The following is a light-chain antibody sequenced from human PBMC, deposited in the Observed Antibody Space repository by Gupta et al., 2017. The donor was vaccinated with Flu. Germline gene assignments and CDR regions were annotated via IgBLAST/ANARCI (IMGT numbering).Light chain of an antibody. CDR1: SLRNYY. CDR3: NSQDSDINHRPRV. J-gene: IGLJ2*01. V-gene: IGLV3-19*01. Sequence: TVRITCQGDSLRNYYASWYQQKPGQAHVLVIYGKNNRASGIPDRFSGSSSGNTASLTITGTQAEDEADYDCNSQDSDINHRPRVFGGGTKLTVL. CDR2: GKN.